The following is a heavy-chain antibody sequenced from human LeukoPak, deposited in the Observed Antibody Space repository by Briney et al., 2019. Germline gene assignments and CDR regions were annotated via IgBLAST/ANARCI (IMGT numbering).Heavy chain of an antibody. CDR1: GFTFSSYA. CDR3: AKGTNWNYYFDY. D-gene: IGHD1-7*01. V-gene: IGHV3-23*01. J-gene: IGHJ4*02. CDR2: ISGSGGSI. Sequence: GGSLRLSCAASGFTFSSYAMSWVRQAPGKGLEWVSAISGSGGSIYYADSVKGRFTISRDNSKNTLYLQMNSLRAEATAVYYCAKGTNWNYYFDYWGQGTLVTVSS.